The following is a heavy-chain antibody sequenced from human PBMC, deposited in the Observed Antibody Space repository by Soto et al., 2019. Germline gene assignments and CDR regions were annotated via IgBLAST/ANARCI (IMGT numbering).Heavy chain of an antibody. J-gene: IGHJ6*02. CDR3: ALDSPDSSGWRASTYYYYGMDV. D-gene: IGHD6-19*01. Sequence: PGGSLRLSCAASGFTFSSYSMNWVRQAPGKGLEWVSSISSSSSYIYYADSVKGRFTISRDNAKNSLYLQMNSLRAEDTAVYYCALDSPDSSGWRASTYYYYGMDVWGQGTTVTVSS. CDR1: GFTFSSYS. V-gene: IGHV3-21*01. CDR2: ISSSSSYI.